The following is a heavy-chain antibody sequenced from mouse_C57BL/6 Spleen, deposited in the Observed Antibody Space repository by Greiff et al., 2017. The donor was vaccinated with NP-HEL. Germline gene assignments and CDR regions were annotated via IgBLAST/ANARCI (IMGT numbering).Heavy chain of an antibody. Sequence: QVQLKQSGAELVKPGASVKISCKASGYAFSSYWMNWVKQRPGKGLEWIGQIYPGDGDTNYNGKFKGKATLTADKSSSTAYMQLSSLTSEDSAVYFCARKAYYGSSYAMDYWGQGTSVTVSS. CDR2: IYPGDGDT. V-gene: IGHV1-80*01. CDR3: ARKAYYGSSYAMDY. D-gene: IGHD1-1*01. CDR1: GYAFSSYW. J-gene: IGHJ4*01.